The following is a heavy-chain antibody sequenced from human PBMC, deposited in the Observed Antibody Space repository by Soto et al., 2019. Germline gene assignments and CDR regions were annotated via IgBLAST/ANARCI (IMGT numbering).Heavy chain of an antibody. V-gene: IGHV1-8*01. CDR1: GYTFATYD. Sequence: QVQLVQSGAEVKTPGASVKVSCKASGYTFATYDINWVRQAPGQGLEWMGWMNPNSGNTGYEQKVQGRLTMTRDTALSVAHMELSSLRNEDTAVYYCARGDGYNFNWLDSWGQGTLVTVSA. CDR3: ARGDGYNFNWLDS. CDR2: MNPNSGNT. D-gene: IGHD2-21*01. J-gene: IGHJ5*01.